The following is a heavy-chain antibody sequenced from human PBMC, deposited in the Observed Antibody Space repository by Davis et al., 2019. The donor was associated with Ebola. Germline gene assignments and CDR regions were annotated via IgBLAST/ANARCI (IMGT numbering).Heavy chain of an antibody. Sequence: GESLKISCAASGFTFSNAWMNWVRQAPGKGLEWISHISSSSNYIKYADSVKGRFIISRDNAKNTLSLQMIDLRSEDTACYYCTRDLYGSGGDYFDPWGQGTLVTVSS. CDR3: TRDLYGSGGDYFDP. D-gene: IGHD3-10*01. V-gene: IGHV3-21*06. CDR2: ISSSSNYI. J-gene: IGHJ5*02. CDR1: GFTFSNAW.